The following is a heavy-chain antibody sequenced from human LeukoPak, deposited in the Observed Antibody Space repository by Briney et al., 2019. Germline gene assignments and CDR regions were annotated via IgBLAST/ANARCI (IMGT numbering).Heavy chain of an antibody. V-gene: IGHV3-23*01. D-gene: IGHD4-23*01. CDR3: AKETSGGDSAFFDY. CDR2: ISERSDGT. CDR1: GFMFTTNA. Sequence: GGSLRLSCTASGFMFTTNAMSWVRQAPGKGLEWVSAISERSDGTYYADSVKGRFSISRDNSKNTLYLQMNSLRAEDTAVYYCAKETSGGDSAFFDYWGQGTLVTVSS. J-gene: IGHJ4*02.